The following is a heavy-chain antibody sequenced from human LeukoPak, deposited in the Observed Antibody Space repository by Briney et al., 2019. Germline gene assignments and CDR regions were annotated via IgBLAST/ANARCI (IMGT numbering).Heavy chain of an antibody. Sequence: SETLSLTCTVSGGSISSYYWSWIRQPPGKGLEWIGYIYYSGSTNYKSSLKSRVTISVDTSKNQFSLKLSSVTAADTAVYYCARASSGWGFYWGQGTLVTVSS. D-gene: IGHD6-19*01. CDR1: GGSISSYY. CDR3: ARASSGWGFY. CDR2: IYYSGST. V-gene: IGHV4-59*01. J-gene: IGHJ4*02.